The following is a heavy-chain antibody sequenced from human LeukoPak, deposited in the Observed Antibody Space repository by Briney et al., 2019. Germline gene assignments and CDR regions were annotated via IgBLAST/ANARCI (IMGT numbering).Heavy chain of an antibody. CDR1: GGSISSYY. V-gene: IGHV4-59*01. CDR2: IYYSGST. D-gene: IGHD2-2*02. Sequence: SETLSLTCTVSGGSISSYYWSWIRQPPGKGLEWIGYIYYSGSTNYNPSLKSRVTISVDTSKNQFSQKLSSVTAADTAVYYCASSIWVVPAAITYYYYYYMDVWGKGTTVTVSS. CDR3: ASSIWVVPAAITYYYYYYMDV. J-gene: IGHJ6*03.